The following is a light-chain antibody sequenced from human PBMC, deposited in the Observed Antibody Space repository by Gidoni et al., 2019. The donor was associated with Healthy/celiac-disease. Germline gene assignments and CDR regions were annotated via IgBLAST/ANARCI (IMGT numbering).Light chain of an antibody. CDR3: QLTWT. CDR2: GAS. CDR1: QSVSSSY. V-gene: IGKV3-20*01. Sequence: DIVLTQSPGTLSLSPGERSTLSCRASQSVSSSYLAWYQQKPGQAPRLLIYGASSRATGIPDRFSGSGSGTDFTLTNSRLGPEDFAVYYCQLTWTFGQGTKVEIK. J-gene: IGKJ1*01.